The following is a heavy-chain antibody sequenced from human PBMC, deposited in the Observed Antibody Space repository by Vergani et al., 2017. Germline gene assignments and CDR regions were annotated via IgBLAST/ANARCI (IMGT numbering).Heavy chain of an antibody. D-gene: IGHD2-2*01. CDR1: GGSFSGYY. CDR3: ARGPYCSSTSCYDGSPFDY. CDR2: INHSGST. J-gene: IGHJ4*02. V-gene: IGHV4-34*01. Sequence: QVQLQQWGAGLLKPSETLSLTCAVYGGSFSGYYWSWIRQPPGKGLEWIGEINHSGSTNYNPSLKSRVTISVDTSKNQFSLKLSSVTAADTAVYYCARGPYCSSTSCYDGSPFDYWGQGTLVTVSS.